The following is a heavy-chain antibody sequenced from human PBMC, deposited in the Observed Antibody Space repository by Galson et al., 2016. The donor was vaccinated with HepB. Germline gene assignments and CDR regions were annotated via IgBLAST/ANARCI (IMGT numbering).Heavy chain of an antibody. Sequence: SLRLSCAASGFTVSSNYMSWVRQAPGKGLEWVSVIYSGGRTYYADSVKGRFTISRDNSKNTLYLQMNSLRAEDTAVYYCARAPNWNDYNWWGQGTLVTVSS. CDR3: ARAPNWNDYNW. D-gene: IGHD1-1*01. V-gene: IGHV3-53*01. J-gene: IGHJ4*02. CDR1: GFTVSSNY. CDR2: IYSGGRT.